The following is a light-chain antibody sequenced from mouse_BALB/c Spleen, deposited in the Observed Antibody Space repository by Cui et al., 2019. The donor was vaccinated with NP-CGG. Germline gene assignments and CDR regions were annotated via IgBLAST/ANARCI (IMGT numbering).Light chain of an antibody. V-gene: IGLV1*01. CDR2: GTN. J-gene: IGLJ1*01. CDR1: TGAVTTSNY. CDR3: ALWYSNHWV. Sequence: QAVVTLESALTTSPGETVTLTCRSSTGAVTTSNYANWVQEKPDHLFTGLIGGTNNRPPGVPARFSGSLIGDKAALTITETQTEDEAIYFCALWYSNHWVFGGGTKLTVL.